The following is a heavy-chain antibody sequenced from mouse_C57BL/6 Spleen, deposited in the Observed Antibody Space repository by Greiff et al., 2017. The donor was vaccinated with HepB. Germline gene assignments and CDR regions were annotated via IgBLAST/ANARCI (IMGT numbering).Heavy chain of an antibody. CDR1: GYTFTDHT. D-gene: IGHD3-2*02. CDR2: IYPRDGST. J-gene: IGHJ4*01. Sequence: QVQLQQSDAELVKPGASVKISCKVSGYTFTDHTIHWMKQRPEQGLEWIGYIYPRDGSTKYNEKFKGKATFTADKSSSTAYMQLNSLTSEDSAVYFCAKETAQAPYYYAMDYWGQGTSVTVSS. V-gene: IGHV1-78*01. CDR3: AKETAQAPYYYAMDY.